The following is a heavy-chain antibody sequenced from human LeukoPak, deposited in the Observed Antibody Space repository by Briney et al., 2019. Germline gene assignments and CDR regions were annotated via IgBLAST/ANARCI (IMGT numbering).Heavy chain of an antibody. CDR1: GFTFSSYA. V-gene: IGHV3-23*01. Sequence: GGALRLSCAASGFTFSSYAMSWVRQAPGKGLEWVSVIGGSGGSTYYADSVKGRFTISRDNSKNTLYLQMSSLRAEDTAVYYCAKKKRELRGFDYWGQGTLVTVSS. J-gene: IGHJ4*02. CDR3: AKKKRELRGFDY. CDR2: IGGSGGST. D-gene: IGHD1-7*01.